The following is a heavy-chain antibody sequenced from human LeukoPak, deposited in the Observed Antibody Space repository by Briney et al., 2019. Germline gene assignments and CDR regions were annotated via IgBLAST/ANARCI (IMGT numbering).Heavy chain of an antibody. CDR2: IWFDGSYT. CDR3: ARGLYYGSGSPIDY. J-gene: IGHJ4*02. Sequence: PGRSLRLSCAASGFTFNNYGVHWVRQAPGKGLKWVAVIWFDGSYTYYADSVKGRFTISRDNSKNTLYLQMNSLRAEDTAVYYCARGLYYGSGSPIDYWGQGTLVTVSS. D-gene: IGHD3-10*01. CDR1: GFTFNNYG. V-gene: IGHV3-33*01.